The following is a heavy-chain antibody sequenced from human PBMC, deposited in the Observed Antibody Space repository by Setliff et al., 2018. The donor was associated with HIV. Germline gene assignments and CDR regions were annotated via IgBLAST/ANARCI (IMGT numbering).Heavy chain of an antibody. J-gene: IGHJ6*03. CDR2: IYTSGST. D-gene: IGHD6-19*01. CDR1: GGSISSGSYY. Sequence: SETLSLTCTVSGGSISSGSYYWSWIRQPAGKGLEWIGHIYTSGSTNYNPSLKSRVTISVHTSKDQFSLKLSSVTAADTAVYYCARSRESSGYYRDYYYYLDVWGKGTTVTVSS. V-gene: IGHV4-61*09. CDR3: ARSRESSGYYRDYYYYLDV.